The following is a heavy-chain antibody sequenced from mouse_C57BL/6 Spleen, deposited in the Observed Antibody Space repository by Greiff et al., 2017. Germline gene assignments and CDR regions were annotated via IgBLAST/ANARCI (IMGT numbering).Heavy chain of an antibody. V-gene: IGHV3-1*01. CDR1: GYSITSGYD. D-gene: IGHD2-3*01. Sequence: EVQLQQSGPGMVKPSQSLSLTCTVTGYSITSGYDWHWIRHFPGNKLEWMGYISYSGSTNYNPSLKSRISITHDTSKNHFFLKLNSVTTEDTATYYCARGEDGYYEDAMDYWGQGTSVTVSS. J-gene: IGHJ4*01. CDR2: ISYSGST. CDR3: ARGEDGYYEDAMDY.